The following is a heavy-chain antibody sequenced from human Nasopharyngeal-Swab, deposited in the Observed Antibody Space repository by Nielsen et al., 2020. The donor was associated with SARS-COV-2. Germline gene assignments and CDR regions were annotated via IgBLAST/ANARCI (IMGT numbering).Heavy chain of an antibody. J-gene: IGHJ5*02. D-gene: IGHD3-22*01. V-gene: IGHV1-24*01. Sequence: ASVTVSCQVSGYTLTELSMPWVRQAPGKGLEWMGGFDPDDAKTIYAQKFQGRVTMTEDTPTDTAYMELSSLRSEDPAVYYCATAPPPRLDYYDSPGWFDPWGQGTLVTVSS. CDR1: GYTLTELS. CDR3: ATAPPPRLDYYDSPGWFDP. CDR2: FDPDDAKT.